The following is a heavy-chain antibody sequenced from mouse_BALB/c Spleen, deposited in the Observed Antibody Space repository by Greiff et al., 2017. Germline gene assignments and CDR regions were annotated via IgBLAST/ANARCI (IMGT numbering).Heavy chain of an antibody. D-gene: IGHD2-4*01. J-gene: IGHJ2*01. Sequence: EVKLVESGGGLVQPGGSRKLSCAASGFTFSSFGMHWVRQAPEKGLEWVAYISSGSSTIYYADTVKGRFTISRDNPKNTLFLQMSSLKSEDTAMYYCTRGAGMISYYFDYWGQGTTLTVSS. CDR3: TRGAGMISYYFDY. V-gene: IGHV5-17*02. CDR1: GFTFSSFG. CDR2: ISSGSSTI.